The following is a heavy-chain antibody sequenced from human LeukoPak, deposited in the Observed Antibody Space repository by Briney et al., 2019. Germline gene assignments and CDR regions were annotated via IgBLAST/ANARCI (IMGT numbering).Heavy chain of an antibody. CDR2: INAGSGNT. CDR3: ARDPLLLWFGELSRDYYYYYGMDV. D-gene: IGHD3-10*01. V-gene: IGHV1-3*01. J-gene: IGHJ6*04. Sequence: GASVKVSCKASGYTFTSYAMHWVRQAPGQRLEWMGWINAGSGNTKYSQKFQGRVTITRDTSASTAYMELSSLRSEDTAVYYCARDPLLLWFGELSRDYYYYYGMDVWGKGTTVTVSS. CDR1: GYTFTSYA.